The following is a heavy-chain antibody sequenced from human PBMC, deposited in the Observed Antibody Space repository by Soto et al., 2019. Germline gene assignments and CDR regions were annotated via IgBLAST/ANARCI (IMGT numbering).Heavy chain of an antibody. CDR2: SRSIDGST. CDR3: VRVMESYSRYYGVDV. Sequence: EVQLLESGGGLVPPGGSLRLSCATSGFTFSSYPMPWVRQDPGKGLQWVATSRSIDGSTYYADSVKGRFTISRDMSTNTLYLKIDSLRVDDTAVDYCVRVMESYSRYYGVDVGGQGTKVTVSS. D-gene: IGHD3-10*01. V-gene: IGHV3-23*01. J-gene: IGHJ6*02. CDR1: GFTFSSYP.